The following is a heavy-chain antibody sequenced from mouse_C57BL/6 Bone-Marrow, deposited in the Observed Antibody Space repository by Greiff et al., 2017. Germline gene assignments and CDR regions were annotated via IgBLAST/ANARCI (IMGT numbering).Heavy chain of an antibody. Sequence: EVQLQQSGPELVKPGASVKISCKASGYTFTDYYMNWVKQSHGKSLEWIGDINPNNGGTSYNQKFKGKATLTVDKSSSTAYMELRSLTSADSAVYYCARDYYGSGPFAYWGQGTLVTVSA. CDR1: GYTFTDYY. CDR2: INPNNGGT. V-gene: IGHV1-26*01. D-gene: IGHD1-1*01. J-gene: IGHJ3*01. CDR3: ARDYYGSGPFAY.